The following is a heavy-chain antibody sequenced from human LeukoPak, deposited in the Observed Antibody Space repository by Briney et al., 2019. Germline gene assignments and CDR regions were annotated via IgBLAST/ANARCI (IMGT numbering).Heavy chain of an antibody. D-gene: IGHD2-2*01. CDR1: GGSISSYY. Sequence: PSETLSLTCTVSGGSISSYYWSWIRQPAGKGLEWIGRIYTSGSTNYNPSLKSRVTMSVDTSKNQFSLKLSSVTAADTAVYYCARGRWDCSSTSCSNYYYYMDVWGKGTTVTVSS. CDR2: IYTSGST. J-gene: IGHJ6*03. V-gene: IGHV4-4*07. CDR3: ARGRWDCSSTSCSNYYYYMDV.